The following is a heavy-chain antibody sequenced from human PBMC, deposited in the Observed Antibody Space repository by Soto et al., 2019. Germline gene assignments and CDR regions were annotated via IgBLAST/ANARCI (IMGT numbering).Heavy chain of an antibody. Sequence: QVQLQESGPGLVKPSQTLSLTCTVSGGSISSGDYYWSWIRQPPGKGLEWIGYIYYSGGTYYNPSLKSRVTISVDTSKNQFSLKLSSVTAADTAVFYCARGNRYGYGEADYWGQGTLVIVSS. D-gene: IGHD5-18*01. J-gene: IGHJ4*02. CDR2: IYYSGGT. CDR1: GGSISSGDYY. CDR3: ARGNRYGYGEADY. V-gene: IGHV4-30-4*01.